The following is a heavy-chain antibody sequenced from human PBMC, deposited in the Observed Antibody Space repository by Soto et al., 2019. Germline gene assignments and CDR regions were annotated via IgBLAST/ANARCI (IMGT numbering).Heavy chain of an antibody. CDR1: GGSISSGGYY. D-gene: IGHD3-22*01. CDR2: IYYSGST. J-gene: IGHJ4*02. CDR3: ARSLGADVGYYDSSGLLN. Sequence: NPSETLSLTCTVSGGSISSGGYYWSWIRQHPGKGLEWIGYIYYSGSTYYNPSLKSRVTISVDTSKNQFSLKLSSVTAADTAVYYCARSLGADVGYYDSSGLLNWGQGTLVTVSS. V-gene: IGHV4-31*03.